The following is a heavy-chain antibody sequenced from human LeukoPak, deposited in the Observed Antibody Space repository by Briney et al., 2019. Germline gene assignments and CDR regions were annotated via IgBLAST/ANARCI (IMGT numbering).Heavy chain of an antibody. V-gene: IGHV3-23*01. J-gene: IGHJ1*01. CDR2: IIGSGGST. D-gene: IGHD3-22*01. CDR3: ASLGGDSSGYYYEEYFQH. Sequence: GGSLRLSCAVSGFSFSRNGIGWVRPLPGKGLEWVSAIIGSGGSTYYADSVKGRFTISRDNSKNTLYLQMNSLRAEDTAVDYCASLGGDSSGYYYEEYFQHWGQGTLVTVSS. CDR1: GFSFSRNG.